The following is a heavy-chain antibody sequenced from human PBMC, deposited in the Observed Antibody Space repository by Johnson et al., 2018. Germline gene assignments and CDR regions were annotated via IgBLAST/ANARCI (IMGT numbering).Heavy chain of an antibody. V-gene: IGHV3-53*01. J-gene: IGHJ1*01. Sequence: VQLVQSGGGLIQPGGSLRLSCAASGFTVSSNYMSWVRQAPGKGLEWVSIIHRGGSTYYADSVKGRFTTSSDTSKNTLYLQMNSLRAEDAAVYYCARDFVLQHWGQGTLVTVSS. CDR1: GFTVSSNY. CDR2: IHRGGST. CDR3: ARDFVLQH. D-gene: IGHD6-6*01.